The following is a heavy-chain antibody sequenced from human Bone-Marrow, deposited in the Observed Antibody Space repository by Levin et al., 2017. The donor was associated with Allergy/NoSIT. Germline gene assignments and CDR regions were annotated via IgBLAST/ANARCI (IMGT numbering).Heavy chain of an antibody. CDR3: ARERYSYGYFEY. CDR2: IYSGGST. V-gene: IGHV3-66*01. J-gene: IGHJ4*02. CDR1: GFTVSSNY. Sequence: LSLTCAASGFTVSSNYMSWVRQAPGKGLEWVSVIYSGGSTYYADSVKGRFTISRDNSKNTLHLQMNSLRGEDTAVYYCARERYSYGYFEYWGQGTLVTVSS. D-gene: IGHD5-18*01.